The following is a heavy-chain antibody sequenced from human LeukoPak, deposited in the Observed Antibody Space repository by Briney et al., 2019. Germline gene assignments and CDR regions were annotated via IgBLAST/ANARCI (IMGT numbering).Heavy chain of an antibody. CDR1: GYTFTSYD. D-gene: IGHD6-13*01. J-gene: IGHJ4*02. CDR2: MNPNSGNT. V-gene: IGHV1-8*01. CDR3: VRAAAGTLDY. Sequence: AASVKVSCKASGYTFTSYDVNWVRQATGQGLEWMGWMNPNSGNTGYAQKVQGRVTMTRNTSISTAYMELSSLRSEDTAVYYCVRAAAGTLDYWGQGTLVTISS.